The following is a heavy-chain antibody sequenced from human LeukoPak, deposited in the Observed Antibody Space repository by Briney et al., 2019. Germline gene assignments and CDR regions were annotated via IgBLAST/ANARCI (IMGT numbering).Heavy chain of an antibody. CDR1: GGSISNSAYY. D-gene: IGHD6-19*01. V-gene: IGHV4-39*01. CDR2: IYYTGSS. J-gene: IGHJ4*02. Sequence: SETLSLTCTVSGGSISNSAYYWAWIRQPPGKGLDWIGTIYYTGSSYYNPPLKSRVTMSVDTSKNQFSLKLTSVTAADTAVYYCARQVLSSGEPKNIDYWGQGILVTVSS. CDR3: ARQVLSSGEPKNIDY.